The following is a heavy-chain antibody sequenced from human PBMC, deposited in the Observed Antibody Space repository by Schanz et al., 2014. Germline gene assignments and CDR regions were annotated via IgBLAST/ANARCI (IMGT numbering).Heavy chain of an antibody. V-gene: IGHV1-46*01. D-gene: IGHD4-17*01. CDR2: INPSGGST. Sequence: QVQLVQSGAEVKKPGASVKVSCKASGYTFTSDSMHWVRQAPGQGLEWMGMINPSGGSTTYAQKFQCRVTMTRDTSTSTVYMELSSLRSGDTAVYYCARGYGDSPTDFWGQGTLVTVSS. J-gene: IGHJ4*02. CDR1: GYTFTSDS. CDR3: ARGYGDSPTDF.